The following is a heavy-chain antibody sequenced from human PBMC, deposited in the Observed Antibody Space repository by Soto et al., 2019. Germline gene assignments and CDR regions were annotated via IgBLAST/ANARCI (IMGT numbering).Heavy chain of an antibody. CDR2: ISGSGGST. CDR3: GKVSPYYDFWSGYYGRGSNWFDP. V-gene: IGHV3-23*01. Sequence: PGGSLRLSCAASGFTFSSYAMSWVRQAPGKGLEWVSAISGSGGSTYYADSVKGRFTISRDNSKNTLYLQMNSLRAEDTAVYYCGKVSPYYDFWSGYYGRGSNWFDPWGQGTLVTVSS. CDR1: GFTFSSYA. J-gene: IGHJ5*02. D-gene: IGHD3-3*01.